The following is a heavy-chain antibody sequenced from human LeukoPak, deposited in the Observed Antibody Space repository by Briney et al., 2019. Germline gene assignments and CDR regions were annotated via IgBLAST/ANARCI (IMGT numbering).Heavy chain of an antibody. CDR3: AREAHGSGTYYSDY. D-gene: IGHD3-10*01. Sequence: VSVKVSCKASVYTFTGYYIHWVRQAPGQGPEWMGWINPNSGDTYYAQMFQGRVTMTRDTSITTAYMELSRLRSDDRAVYYCAREAHGSGTYYSDYWGEGTLVTVSS. J-gene: IGHJ4*02. V-gene: IGHV1-2*02. CDR1: VYTFTGYY. CDR2: INPNSGDT.